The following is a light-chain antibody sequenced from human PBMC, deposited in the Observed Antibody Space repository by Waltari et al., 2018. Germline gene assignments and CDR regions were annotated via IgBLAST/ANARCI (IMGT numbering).Light chain of an antibody. CDR3: GTWDTSLSALI. V-gene: IGLV1-51*02. J-gene: IGLJ2*01. CDR1: SSNIGNDY. CDR2: EKN. Sequence: QSVLTQPPSVSAAPGQKVTISCSGSSSNIGNDYVSWYQQLPGTAPKLLIYEKNKRPSGGPDRCSCSKSGTSATLGITGLQPGDEADYYCGTWDTSLSALIFGGGTKLTVL.